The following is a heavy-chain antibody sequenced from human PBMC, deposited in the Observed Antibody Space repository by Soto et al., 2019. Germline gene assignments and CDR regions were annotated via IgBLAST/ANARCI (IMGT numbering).Heavy chain of an antibody. D-gene: IGHD3-10*01. Sequence: VQLLESGGGLVQPGGSLRLSCAASGFTFSNHAMSWVRQAPGKGLEWVSAISGNGISTYYADSVRGRFTISRDNSKNTLYLQMNRLRADDTAVYYCARDAIAMVRGTNNWFDPWGQGTLVIVST. CDR3: ARDAIAMVRGTNNWFDP. J-gene: IGHJ5*02. CDR2: ISGNGIST. V-gene: IGHV3-23*01. CDR1: GFTFSNHA.